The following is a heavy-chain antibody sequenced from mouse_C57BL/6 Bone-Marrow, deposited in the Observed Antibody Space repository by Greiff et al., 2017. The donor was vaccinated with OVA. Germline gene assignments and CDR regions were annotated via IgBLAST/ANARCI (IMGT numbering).Heavy chain of an antibody. V-gene: IGHV1-54*01. CDR3: ARAPITTVVANYYAMDY. D-gene: IGHD1-1*01. J-gene: IGHJ4*01. CDR2: INPGSGGT. Sequence: QVQLKQSGAELVRPGTSVKVSCKASGYAFTNYLIEWVKQRPGQGLEWIGVINPGSGGTNYNEKFKGKATLTADKSSSTAYMQLSSLTSEDSAVYFCARAPITTVVANYYAMDYWGQGTSVTVSS. CDR1: GYAFTNYL.